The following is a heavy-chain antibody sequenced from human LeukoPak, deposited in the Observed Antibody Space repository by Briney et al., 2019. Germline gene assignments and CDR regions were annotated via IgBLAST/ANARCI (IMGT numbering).Heavy chain of an antibody. CDR3: ARSRGTFLTHDY. CDR1: GFTVSSNY. J-gene: IGHJ4*02. D-gene: IGHD3-16*01. Sequence: PGGSLRLSCADSGFTVSSNYMSWVRQAPGKGLEWVSVIYSGGGTYYADSVKGRFTISRDNSKNTVYLQMNSLRVEDTAVYYCARSRGTFLTHDYWGQGALV. V-gene: IGHV3-66*01. CDR2: IYSGGGT.